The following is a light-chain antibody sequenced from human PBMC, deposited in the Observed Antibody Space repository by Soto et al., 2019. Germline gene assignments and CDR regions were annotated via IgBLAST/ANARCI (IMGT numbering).Light chain of an antibody. CDR3: SSYTSRGTLL. Sequence: QSALTQPPSVSGSPGQSVTISCTGTSTDFVGYNRVSWYQQPPGTAPKLMIYEVSKRPSGVSNRFSGSKSGNTASLTISGLQGDDEADYYCSSYTSRGTLLFGGGTQLTVL. CDR1: STDFVGYNR. J-gene: IGLJ7*01. CDR2: EVS. V-gene: IGLV2-18*02.